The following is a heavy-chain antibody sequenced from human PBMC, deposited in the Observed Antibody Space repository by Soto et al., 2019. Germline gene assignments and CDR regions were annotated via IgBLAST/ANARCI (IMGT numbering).Heavy chain of an antibody. Sequence: EVQLLECGGGLGQPGGSLRLSCAASGFTFSSYAMSWVRQAPGKGLEWVSGISGSGGSTYYADSVKGRFTISRDNSKNTLYLQMNSLRAEDTAVYYCAKDRGGCSSTSCPPRLFDYWGQGTLVTVSS. CDR3: AKDRGGCSSTSCPPRLFDY. J-gene: IGHJ4*02. CDR2: ISGSGGST. V-gene: IGHV3-23*01. D-gene: IGHD2-2*01. CDR1: GFTFSSYA.